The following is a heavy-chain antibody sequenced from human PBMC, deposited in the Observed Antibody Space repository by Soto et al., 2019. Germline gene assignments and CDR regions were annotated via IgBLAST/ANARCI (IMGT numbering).Heavy chain of an antibody. D-gene: IGHD1-26*01. J-gene: IGHJ3*02. CDR3: GRETDSGSYYTFDI. V-gene: IGHV4-59*01. CDR1: GGSISSYY. CDR2: IHNSGST. Sequence: QVQPQESGPGLVKPSETLSLTCTVSGGSISSYYWSWIRQPPGKGLEWIGNIHNSGSTNYKPSLKSQFSRSVATYKNQFSLELISGTAADTAGYYCGRETDSGSYYTFDIWGQGKRVTLSS.